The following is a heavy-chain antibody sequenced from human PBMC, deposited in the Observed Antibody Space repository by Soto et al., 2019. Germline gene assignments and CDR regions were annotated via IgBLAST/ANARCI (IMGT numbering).Heavy chain of an antibody. CDR3: ARGGCSGGSCYSAAEYFQH. Sequence: QVQLQESGPGLVKPSGTLSLTCAVSSGSISTSNWWSWVRQPPGKGLEWIGEIYHSGSTNYNPSLKSRVTISVDKSKNQFSLKLSSVTAADTAVYYCARGGCSGGSCYSAAEYFQHWGQGTLVTVSS. D-gene: IGHD2-15*01. J-gene: IGHJ1*01. CDR1: SGSISTSNW. V-gene: IGHV4-4*02. CDR2: IYHSGST.